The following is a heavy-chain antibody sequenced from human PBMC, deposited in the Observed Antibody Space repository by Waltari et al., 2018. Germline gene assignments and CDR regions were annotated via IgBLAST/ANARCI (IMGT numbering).Heavy chain of an antibody. D-gene: IGHD3-22*01. V-gene: IGHV1-2*06. CDR1: GYTFSGYA. CDR3: LRDSSGSHFDY. J-gene: IGHJ4*02. Sequence: LVQSGAEVKKPGASVKVSCKASGYTFSGYAILWVRQAPGQGLEWMGLINPKNGDTHYAQNFQGRVALTTDTSTNTAFMELQRLRSDDTAVYYCLRDSSGSHFDYWGQGTLVTVSS. CDR2: INPKNGDT.